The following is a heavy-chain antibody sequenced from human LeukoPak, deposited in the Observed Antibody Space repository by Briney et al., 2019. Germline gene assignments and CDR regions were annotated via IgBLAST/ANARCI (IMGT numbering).Heavy chain of an antibody. CDR1: GGSIGSGGYS. D-gene: IGHD5-18*01. V-gene: IGHV4-30-2*01. Sequence: SETLSLTCAVSGGSIGSGGYSWSWIRQPPGRGLEWIGYIYHSGSTYYNPSLKSRVTISVDRSKNQFSLKLSSVTAADTAVYYCASRSSSGYSYGYREDYWGQGTLVTVSS. CDR2: IYHSGST. CDR3: ASRSSSGYSYGYREDY. J-gene: IGHJ4*02.